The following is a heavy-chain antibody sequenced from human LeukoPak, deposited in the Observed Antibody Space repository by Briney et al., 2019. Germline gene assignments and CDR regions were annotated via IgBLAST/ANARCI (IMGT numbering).Heavy chain of an antibody. CDR3: ARGPYYDILTGYYETDY. CDR2: ISAYNGNT. D-gene: IGHD3-9*01. Sequence: ASVKVSCKASGYTFTSYGISWVRQAPGQGLEWMGWISAYNGNTNYAQRLQGRVTMTTDTSTSTAYVELRSLRSDDTAVYYCARGPYYDILTGYYETDYWGQGTLVTVSS. V-gene: IGHV1-18*01. CDR1: GYTFTSYG. J-gene: IGHJ4*02.